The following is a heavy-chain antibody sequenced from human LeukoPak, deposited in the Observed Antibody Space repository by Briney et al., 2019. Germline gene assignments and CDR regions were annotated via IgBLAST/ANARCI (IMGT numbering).Heavy chain of an antibody. CDR3: ARVESFRAAAD. Sequence: SETLSLTCTVSGGSISSSRYYWSWIRQPPGKGLEWIGYIYYSGSTNYNPSLKSRVTISVDTSKNQFSLKLSSVTAADTAVYYCARVESFRAAADWGQGTLVTVSS. V-gene: IGHV4-61*01. CDR1: GGSISSSRYY. D-gene: IGHD6-13*01. J-gene: IGHJ4*02. CDR2: IYYSGST.